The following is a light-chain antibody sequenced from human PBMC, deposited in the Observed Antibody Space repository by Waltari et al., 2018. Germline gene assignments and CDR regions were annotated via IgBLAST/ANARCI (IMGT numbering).Light chain of an antibody. CDR1: QSVLYSSNNKNY. CDR2: WAS. CDR3: QQYYSIPWT. J-gene: IGKJ1*01. Sequence: DIVMTQSPDSLAVSLGERATINCKSSQSVLYSSNNKNYLAWYQQKPGQPPKLLIYWASTRESGVPDRFSGSESGTDFSLTNSSLQAEDVAVYYCQQYYSIPWTFGQGTKVEIK. V-gene: IGKV4-1*01.